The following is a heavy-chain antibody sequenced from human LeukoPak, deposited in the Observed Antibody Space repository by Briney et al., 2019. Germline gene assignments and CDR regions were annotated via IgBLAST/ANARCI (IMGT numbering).Heavy chain of an antibody. CDR1: GFTFKKYA. CDR3: TRAPIGAAGPFDF. CDR2: VWDAGSNT. D-gene: IGHD6-13*01. Sequence: GGSLRLSCSASGFTFKKYAMHWVRQAPGKGLEWVAAVWDAGSNTHYADSVQGRVTISRDNSKNTVYLQMHSLRAEDTAVYCCTRAPIGAAGPFDFWGQGTLVTVSS. J-gene: IGHJ4*02. V-gene: IGHV3-33*08.